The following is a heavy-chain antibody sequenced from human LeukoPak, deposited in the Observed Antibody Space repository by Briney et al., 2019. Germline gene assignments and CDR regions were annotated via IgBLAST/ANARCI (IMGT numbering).Heavy chain of an antibody. Sequence: ASVKVSCKASGGTFSSYAISWVRQAPGQGLEWMGWISAYNGNTNYAQKLQGRVTMTTDTSTSTAYMELRSLRSDDTAVYYCARSSGSYYYFDYWGQGTLVTVSS. J-gene: IGHJ4*02. V-gene: IGHV1-18*01. CDR2: ISAYNGNT. CDR3: ARSSGSYYYFDY. CDR1: GGTFSSYA. D-gene: IGHD1-26*01.